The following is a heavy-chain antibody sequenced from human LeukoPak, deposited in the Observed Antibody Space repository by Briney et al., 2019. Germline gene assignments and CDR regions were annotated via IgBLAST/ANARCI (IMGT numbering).Heavy chain of an antibody. CDR2: ISAYNGNT. CDR3: ARVAPLGDDYSNYGEDAFDI. J-gene: IGHJ3*02. Sequence: ASVKVSCKASGYTFTSYGISWVRQAPGQGLEWMGWISAYNGNTNYAQKLQGRVTITADESTSTAYMELSSLRSEDTAVYYCARVAPLGDDYSNYGEDAFDIWGQGTMVTVSS. V-gene: IGHV1-18*01. D-gene: IGHD4-11*01. CDR1: GYTFTSYG.